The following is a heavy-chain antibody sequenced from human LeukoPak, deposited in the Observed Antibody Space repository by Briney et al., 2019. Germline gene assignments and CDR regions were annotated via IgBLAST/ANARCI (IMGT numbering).Heavy chain of an antibody. Sequence: SETLSLTCTVSSGSISPNYWAWIRQSPGKGLEWIGYIHYSGSTNYNPSLQSRVTISRDASRKQFSLRLRSVTAADTAVYYCARGVTPATSQLPLLDYWGQGTLVAVSS. D-gene: IGHD2-2*01. CDR1: SGSISPNY. CDR3: ARGVTPATSQLPLLDY. J-gene: IGHJ4*02. V-gene: IGHV4-59*01. CDR2: IHYSGST.